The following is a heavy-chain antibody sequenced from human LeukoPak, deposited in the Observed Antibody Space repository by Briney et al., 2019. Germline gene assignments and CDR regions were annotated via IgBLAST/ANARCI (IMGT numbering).Heavy chain of an antibody. CDR2: ISSSSSTI. CDR3: AKTRGFNVFDI. Sequence: GGSLRLSCAASGFTFSSYSMNWVRQAPGKGLEWVSYISSSSSTIYYADSVKGRFTISRDNAKNSLYLQMNSLRAEDTAVYYCAKTRGFNVFDIWGQGTLVTVSS. J-gene: IGHJ3*02. V-gene: IGHV3-48*04. CDR1: GFTFSSYS.